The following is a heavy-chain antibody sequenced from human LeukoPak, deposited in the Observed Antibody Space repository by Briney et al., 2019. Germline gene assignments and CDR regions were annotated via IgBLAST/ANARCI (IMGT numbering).Heavy chain of an antibody. CDR1: GFTVITND. CDR3: ARGVEPLAANTLAY. J-gene: IGHJ4*02. V-gene: IGHV3-53*01. D-gene: IGHD1-14*01. Sequence: GGSLRLSCAASGFTVITNDMTWVRQAPGKGLEWVSVLYNDGNTKYADSEQGRFTISRDNSKNTLYLEMNSLSPDDTAVYYCARGVEPLAANTLAYWGQGTLVTVSS. CDR2: LYNDGNT.